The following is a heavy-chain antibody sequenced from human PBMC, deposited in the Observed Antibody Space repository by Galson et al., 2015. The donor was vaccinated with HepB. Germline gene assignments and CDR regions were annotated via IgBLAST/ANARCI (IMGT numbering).Heavy chain of an antibody. CDR1: GFTVSSDY. J-gene: IGHJ6*02. CDR3: ARDKVRSGMDV. V-gene: IGHV3-53*04. Sequence: SLRLSCAASGFTVSSDYMSWVRQAPGKGLEWVSVIYSGGSTYYADSAKGRFTITRHNSKNTAYLQKNSLRAEETAVYYCARDKVRSGMDVWGQGTTVTVSS. CDR2: IYSGGST.